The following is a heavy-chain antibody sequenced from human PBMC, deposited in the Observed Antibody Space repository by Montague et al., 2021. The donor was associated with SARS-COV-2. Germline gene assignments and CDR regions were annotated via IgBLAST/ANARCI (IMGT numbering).Heavy chain of an antibody. V-gene: IGHV4-34*01. D-gene: IGHD3-10*01. CDR1: GSSFSGYY. CDR3: ARLRDGVVPSPILGVGPFYSYYYMDV. J-gene: IGHJ6*03. Sequence: SETLSLTCAVHGSSFSGYYWNWIRQSPGKGLEWIGEINHGGSTKFSPSLKGRLTISTDTSKNQFSLKLTSVAAAGTAVYYCARLRDGVVPSPILGVGPFYSYYYMDVWGEGPRSPSP. CDR2: INHGGST.